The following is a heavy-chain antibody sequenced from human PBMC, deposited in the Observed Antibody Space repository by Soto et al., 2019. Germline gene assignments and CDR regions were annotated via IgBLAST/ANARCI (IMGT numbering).Heavy chain of an antibody. J-gene: IGHJ4*02. CDR2: IYYSGST. CDR1: GGSISSGDYY. V-gene: IGHV4-30-4*01. D-gene: IGHD6-13*01. CDR3: ARASIAAAGTFDY. Sequence: PSATLSLTCTVSGGSISSGDYYWSWIRQPPGKGLEWIGYIYYSGSTYYNPSLKSRVTISVDTSKNQFSLKLSSVTAADTAVYYCARASIAAAGTFDYWGQGTLVTVSS.